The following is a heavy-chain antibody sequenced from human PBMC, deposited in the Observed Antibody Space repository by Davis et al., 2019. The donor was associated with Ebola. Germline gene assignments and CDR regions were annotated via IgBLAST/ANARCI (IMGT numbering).Heavy chain of an antibody. CDR1: GGSFSGYY. CDR2: INQNGRT. V-gene: IGHV4-34*01. D-gene: IGHD5/OR15-5a*01. CDR3: ARAVTPSTPFNYFYYMDV. J-gene: IGHJ6*03. Sequence: PSETLSLTCAVYGGSFSGYYWVWIRQPPGKGLEWIGEINQNGRTNYNPSLKSRVTISLDTSRNQFSLRLGSVTAADSAVYYCARAVTPSTPFNYFYYMDVWGKGTKVTVSS.